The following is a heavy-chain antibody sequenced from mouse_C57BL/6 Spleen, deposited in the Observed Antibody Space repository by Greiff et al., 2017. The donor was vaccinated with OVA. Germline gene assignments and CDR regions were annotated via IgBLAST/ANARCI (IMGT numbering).Heavy chain of an antibody. Sequence: EVNVVESGGGLVKPGGSLKLSCAASGFTFSDYGMHWVRQAPEKGLEWVAYISSGSSTIYYADTVKGRFTISRDNAKNTLFLQMTSLRSEDTAMYYCARGYYYGSSPYAMDYWGQGTSVTVSS. D-gene: IGHD1-1*01. V-gene: IGHV5-17*01. J-gene: IGHJ4*01. CDR1: GFTFSDYG. CDR2: ISSGSSTI. CDR3: ARGYYYGSSPYAMDY.